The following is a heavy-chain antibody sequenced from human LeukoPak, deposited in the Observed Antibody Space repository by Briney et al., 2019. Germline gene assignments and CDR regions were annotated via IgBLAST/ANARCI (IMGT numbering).Heavy chain of an antibody. J-gene: IGHJ4*02. CDR1: GGTFSSYA. CDR3: ARNHYYDSSGYVAY. V-gene: IGHV1-69*01. Sequence: GASVKVSCKASGGTFSSYAISWVRQAPGQGLEWMGGIIPIFGTANYAQKFQGRVTITADESTSTAYMELRSLRSDDTAVYYCARNHYYDSSGYVAYWGQGTLVTVSS. D-gene: IGHD3-22*01. CDR2: IIPIFGTA.